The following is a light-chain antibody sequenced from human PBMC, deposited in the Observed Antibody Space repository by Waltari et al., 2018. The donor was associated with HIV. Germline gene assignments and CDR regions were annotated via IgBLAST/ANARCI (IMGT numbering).Light chain of an antibody. J-gene: IGLJ2*01. V-gene: IGLV1-44*01. Sequence: QSVLTQPPSASGTPGQRVTISCSGSSSNIGSNTVNWYQQLPGMAPKLLIHSNDQRPSGVPDRFSGSTSDTSASLAISGLQSEDEGAYYCAVWDDSLNGPLFGGGTKLTVL. CDR2: SND. CDR1: SSNIGSNT. CDR3: AVWDDSLNGPL.